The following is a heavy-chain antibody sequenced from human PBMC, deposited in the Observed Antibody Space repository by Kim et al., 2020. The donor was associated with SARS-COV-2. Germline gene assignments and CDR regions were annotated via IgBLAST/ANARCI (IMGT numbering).Heavy chain of an antibody. V-gene: IGHV3-30*18. CDR3: AKDIAGIYYYYYYGMDV. CDR1: GFTFSSYG. CDR2: ISYDGSNK. Sequence: GGSLRLSCAASGFTFSSYGMHWVRQAPGKGLEWVAVISYDGSNKYYADSVKGRFTISRDNSKNTLYLQMNSLRAEDTAVYYCAKDIAGIYYYYYYGMDVWGQGTTVTVSS. D-gene: IGHD2-15*01. J-gene: IGHJ6*02.